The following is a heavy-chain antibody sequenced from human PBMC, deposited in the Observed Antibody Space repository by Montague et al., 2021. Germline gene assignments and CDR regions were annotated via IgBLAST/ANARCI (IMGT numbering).Heavy chain of an antibody. Sequence: TLSLTCSVSGGSISSGGFYWSWIRQPPGKGPEWIGSIYDSGNTNYNPSLKSRLTLSRDTSKNQVSLRLTSVTAAETAVYYCARSGGYCSGGRCDTFDYWGQGTLVTVSS. V-gene: IGHV4-31*03. J-gene: IGHJ4*02. CDR2: IYDSGNT. CDR3: ARSGGYCSGGRCDTFDY. CDR1: GGSISSGGFY. D-gene: IGHD2-15*01.